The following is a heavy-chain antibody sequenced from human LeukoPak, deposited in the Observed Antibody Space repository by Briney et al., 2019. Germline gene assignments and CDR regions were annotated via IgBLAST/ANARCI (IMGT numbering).Heavy chain of an antibody. CDR1: GLTVSSNY. J-gene: IGHJ4*02. V-gene: IGHV3-66*01. D-gene: IGHD6-13*01. Sequence: GGSLRLSCAASGLTVSSNYMSWARQAPGKGLECVSVIYSGGRTYYADSVKGRFTISRDNSKNTLYLQMNSLRAEDTAVYYCASIVAAGKGYFDYWGQGTLVTVSS. CDR2: IYSGGRT. CDR3: ASIVAAGKGYFDY.